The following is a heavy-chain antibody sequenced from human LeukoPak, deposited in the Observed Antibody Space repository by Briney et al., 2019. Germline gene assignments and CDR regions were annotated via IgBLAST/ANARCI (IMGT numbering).Heavy chain of an antibody. CDR1: GFTFSSYA. J-gene: IGHJ4*02. V-gene: IGHV3-23*01. CDR3: ARADSGSYYTGLFDY. CDR2: ISGSGGST. Sequence: AGASLRLSCAASGFTFSSYAMSWVRQAPGKGLEWVSAISGSGGSTYYADSVKGRFTIFRDNSKNTLYLQMNSLRAEDTAVYYCARADSGSYYTGLFDYWGQGTLVTVSS. D-gene: IGHD1-26*01.